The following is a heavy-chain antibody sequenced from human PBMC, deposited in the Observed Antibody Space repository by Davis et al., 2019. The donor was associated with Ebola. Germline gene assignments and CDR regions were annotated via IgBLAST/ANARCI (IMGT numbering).Heavy chain of an antibody. V-gene: IGHV5-51*01. J-gene: IGHJ4*02. CDR3: ARLRPDYYGSGT. D-gene: IGHD3-10*01. CDR1: GYTISNYW. Sequence: GESLKISCQVSGYTISNYWIGWVRPMPGKGLEWMGLLFPSDSDARYSPSFQGQVTISADKSISTAYLQWNSLKASDTAMYYCARLRPDYYGSGTWGQVTLVTVSS. CDR2: LFPSDSDA.